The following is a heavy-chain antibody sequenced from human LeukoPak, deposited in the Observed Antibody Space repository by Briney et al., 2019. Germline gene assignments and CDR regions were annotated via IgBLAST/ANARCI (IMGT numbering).Heavy chain of an antibody. CDR1: GGSFSGYY. J-gene: IGHJ6*03. V-gene: IGHV4-34*01. CDR3: ASSHGVTMVRGVRYYYYYYMDV. D-gene: IGHD3-10*01. Sequence: PSETLSLTCAVYGGSFSGYYWSWIRQPPGKGLEWIGEINHSGSTNYNPSLKSRVTISVDTSKNQFSLKLSSVTAADTAVYYCASSHGVTMVRGVRYYYYYYMDVWSKGTTVTVSS. CDR2: INHSGST.